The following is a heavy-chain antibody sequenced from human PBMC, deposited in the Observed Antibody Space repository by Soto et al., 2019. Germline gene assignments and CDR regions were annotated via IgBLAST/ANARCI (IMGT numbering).Heavy chain of an antibody. CDR1: GDSVSSNSAA. CDR3: AREALNGTNYYYYGMDA. D-gene: IGHD1-20*01. CDR2: TYYRSKWYN. Sequence: SQTLSLTCAISGDSVSSNSAAWNWIRQSPSRGLEWLGRTYYRSKWYNDYAVSVKSRITINPDTSKNQFSLQLNSVTPEDTAVYYCAREALNGTNYYYYGMDACGQETPVTVSS. J-gene: IGHJ6*02. V-gene: IGHV6-1*01.